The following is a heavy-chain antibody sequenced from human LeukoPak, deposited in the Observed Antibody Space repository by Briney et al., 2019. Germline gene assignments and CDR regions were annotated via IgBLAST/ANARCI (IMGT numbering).Heavy chain of an antibody. J-gene: IGHJ4*02. CDR3: ASAGYNWNYCFDY. V-gene: IGHV1-69*05. CDR1: GGTFSSYA. CDR2: IIPIFGTA. D-gene: IGHD1-7*01. Sequence: SVKVSCKASGGTFSSYAISWVRQAPGQGLEWMGGIIPIFGTANYAQKFQGRVTITTDESTSTAYVELSSLRSEDTAVYYCASAGYNWNYCFDYWGQGTLVTVSS.